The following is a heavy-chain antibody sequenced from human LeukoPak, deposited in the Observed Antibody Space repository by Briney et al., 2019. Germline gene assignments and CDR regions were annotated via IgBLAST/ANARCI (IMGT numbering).Heavy chain of an antibody. CDR1: GYTFTGYY. CDR3: ARVSSGSTGPYFDY. Sequence: ASVKVSCKASGYTFTGYYMHWVRQAPGQGLEWMGWINPNSGGTNYAQKFQGWVTMTRDTSISTAYMELSRLRSDDTAVYYCARVSSGSTGPYFDYWGQGTLVTVSS. CDR2: INPNSGGT. V-gene: IGHV1-2*04. J-gene: IGHJ4*02. D-gene: IGHD1-26*01.